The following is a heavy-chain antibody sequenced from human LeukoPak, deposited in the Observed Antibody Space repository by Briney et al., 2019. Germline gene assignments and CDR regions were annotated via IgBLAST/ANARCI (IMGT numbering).Heavy chain of an antibody. Sequence: RGSLRLSCVAYGFIFSDSWMHWVRQVPGKGLVWVSLITSDGSITNYADSVKGRFTVSRDNAKNTLYLQMNSLRAEDTALYYCATYWRGLAFDPWGQGTLVTVSS. D-gene: IGHD3/OR15-3a*01. CDR1: GFIFSDSW. CDR3: ATYWRGLAFDP. V-gene: IGHV3-74*01. CDR2: ITSDGSIT. J-gene: IGHJ5*02.